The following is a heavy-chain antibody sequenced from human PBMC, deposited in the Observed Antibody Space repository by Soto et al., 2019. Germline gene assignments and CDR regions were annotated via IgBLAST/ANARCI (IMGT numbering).Heavy chain of an antibody. J-gene: IGHJ5*02. CDR2: IYYSGST. CDR1: GGSISSGDYY. V-gene: IGHV4-30-4*01. Sequence: SSETLSLTCTVSGGSISSGDYYWSWIRQPPGKGMEWIGYIYYSGSTYYNPSLKSRVTISVDTSKNQFSLKLSSVTAADTAVYYCARGXIVVVPAAINWASWFDPWGQGTLVTVSS. D-gene: IGHD2-2*01. CDR3: ARGXIVVVPAAINWASWFDP.